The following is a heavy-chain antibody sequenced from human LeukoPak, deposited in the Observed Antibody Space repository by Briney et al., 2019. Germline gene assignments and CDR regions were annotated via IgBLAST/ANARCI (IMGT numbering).Heavy chain of an antibody. Sequence: GWGLRLSRLSSGFTLIDYLMNWLGQAAGRGGAWVAYIYRSCYSISFADSVKGRVTISRDNANNSLYLQMTSLRGEDTAVYYCARDRDGIAMIRDRRYCYMDVWGKGTTVTVSS. CDR3: ARDRDGIAMIRDRRYCYMDV. CDR1: GFTLIDYL. CDR2: IYRSCYSI. V-gene: IGHV3-11*04. J-gene: IGHJ6*03. D-gene: IGHD3-10*01.